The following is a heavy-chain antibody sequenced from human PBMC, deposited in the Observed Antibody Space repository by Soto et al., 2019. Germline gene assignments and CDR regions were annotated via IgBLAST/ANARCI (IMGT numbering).Heavy chain of an antibody. CDR2: FGSSGNT. J-gene: IGHJ2*01. V-gene: IGHV3-23*01. D-gene: IGHD7-27*01. CDR3: AKSRPTGERYFDF. CDR1: GFTFNSYA. Sequence: EVQLLESGGGLVQPGGSLRLSCAASGFTFNSYAMSWVRQAPGKGLAWVATFGSSGNTYYEDSVKGRFTVSRDNSKNTRYLQLNSLRAEDTAVDYCAKSRPTGERYFDFWGRGTLVTVSS.